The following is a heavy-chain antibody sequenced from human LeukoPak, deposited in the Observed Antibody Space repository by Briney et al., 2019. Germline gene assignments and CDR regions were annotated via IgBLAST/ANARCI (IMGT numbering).Heavy chain of an antibody. J-gene: IGHJ3*02. CDR1: GGSVSSGSYY. CDR2: VYYHGGT. V-gene: IGHV4-61*01. CDR3: ARGGGSYYYDSSGSGAFDI. D-gene: IGHD3-22*01. Sequence: PSETLSLTCTVSGGSVSSGSYYWSWIRQPPGKGLEWIGYVYYHGGTNYNPSLKSRVTISVDTSKNQFSLKLSSVTAADTAVYYCARGGGSYYYDSSGSGAFDIWGQGTMVTVSS.